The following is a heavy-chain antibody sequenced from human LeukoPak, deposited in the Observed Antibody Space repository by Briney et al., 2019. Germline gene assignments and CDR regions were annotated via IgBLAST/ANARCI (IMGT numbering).Heavy chain of an antibody. D-gene: IGHD6-19*01. Sequence: SETLSLTCTVSGGFISSYYWSWIRQPPGKGLEWIGYIYYSGSTNYNPSLKSRVTISVDTSKNQFSLKLSSVTAADTAVYYCAASSSGWPFDYWGQGTLVTVSS. J-gene: IGHJ4*02. V-gene: IGHV4-59*01. CDR1: GGFISSYY. CDR3: AASSSGWPFDY. CDR2: IYYSGST.